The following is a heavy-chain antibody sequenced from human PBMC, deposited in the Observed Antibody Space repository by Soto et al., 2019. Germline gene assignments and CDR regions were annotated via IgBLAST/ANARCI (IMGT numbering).Heavy chain of an antibody. V-gene: IGHV1-18*04. Sequence: ASVKVSCKASGYTFTSYGISWVRQAPGQGLEWMGWISAYNGNTNYAQKLQGRVTMTTDTSTSTAYMELRSLRSADTAVYYCARDRIVVVVAGWFDPWGQGTLVTVSS. J-gene: IGHJ5*02. CDR1: GYTFTSYG. D-gene: IGHD2-15*01. CDR2: ISAYNGNT. CDR3: ARDRIVVVVAGWFDP.